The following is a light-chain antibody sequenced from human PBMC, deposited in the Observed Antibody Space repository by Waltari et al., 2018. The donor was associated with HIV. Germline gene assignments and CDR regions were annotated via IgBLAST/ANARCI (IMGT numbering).Light chain of an antibody. V-gene: IGLV2-14*03. J-gene: IGLJ1*01. CDR1: CSDVGGYNY. CDR3: SSYTSSSPYA. CDR2: DVS. Sequence: QSALTQPASVSGSPGQSITISCTGTCSDVGGYNYVSWYQQHPGKAPKLMIYDVSNRPSGVSNRFSGSKSGNTASLTISGLQAEDEADYYCSSYTSSSPYAFGTGTKVTVL.